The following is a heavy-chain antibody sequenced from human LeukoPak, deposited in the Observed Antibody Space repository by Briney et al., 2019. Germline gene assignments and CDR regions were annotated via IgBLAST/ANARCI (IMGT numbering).Heavy chain of an antibody. J-gene: IGHJ6*02. Sequence: GGSLRLSCAASGFTFSSYAMSWVRQAPGKGLEWVSAVTASADNTYYADSVKGRFTISRDNSKNTLYLQVTSLRAEDTAVYYCAKGDYYGSGSFFKDGMDVWRQGTTVTVSS. CDR3: AKGDYYGSGSFFKDGMDV. CDR2: VTASADNT. V-gene: IGHV3-23*01. D-gene: IGHD3-10*01. CDR1: GFTFSSYA.